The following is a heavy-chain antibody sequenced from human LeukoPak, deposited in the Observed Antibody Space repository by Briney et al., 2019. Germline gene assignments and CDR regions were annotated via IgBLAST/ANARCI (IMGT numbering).Heavy chain of an antibody. CDR3: ARDAQRGFDYSNSLEN. CDR1: RFTVSHYG. V-gene: IGHV3-33*01. J-gene: IGHJ4*02. D-gene: IGHD4-11*01. CDR2: IWNDGSNK. Sequence: GGSLRLSCAASRFTVSHYGMHWVRQAPGKGLEWVAVIWNDGSNKYYADSVKGRFTVSRDNSQNRLYLQMNSLRPEDTAVYYCARDAQRGFDYSNSLENWGQGTLVTVSS.